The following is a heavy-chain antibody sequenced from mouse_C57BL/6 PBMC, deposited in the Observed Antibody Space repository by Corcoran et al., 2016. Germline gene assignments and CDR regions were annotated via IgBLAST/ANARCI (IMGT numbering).Heavy chain of an antibody. CDR1: GYTFTSYW. CDR3: ARSLYGSRGYYYAMDY. CDR2: INPSNGGT. V-gene: IGHV1-53*01. Sequence: QVQLQQPGTELVKPGASVKLSCKASGYTFTSYWMHWVKQRPGQGLEWIGNINPSNGGTNYNEKFKSKATLTVDKSSSTAYMQLSSLTSEDSAVYYCARSLYGSRGYYYAMDYWGQGTSVTVSS. D-gene: IGHD1-1*01. J-gene: IGHJ4*01.